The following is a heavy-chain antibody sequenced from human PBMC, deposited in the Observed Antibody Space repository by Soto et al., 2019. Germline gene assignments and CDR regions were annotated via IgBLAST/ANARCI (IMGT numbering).Heavy chain of an antibody. D-gene: IGHD3-9*01. Sequence: QITLRESGPALVKPTQTLTLTCTFSGFSRNSRGVGVGWVRQPPGKALEWLAIVYWDDDKRYRPYLRSRLSIRKDTPKNQVVLTLTNTDPVDTATYYCVHRGPVDETGMGFDFWGQGSLVTVSS. J-gene: IGHJ4*02. CDR1: GFSRNSRGVG. V-gene: IGHV2-5*02. CDR2: VYWDDDK. CDR3: VHRGPVDETGMGFDF.